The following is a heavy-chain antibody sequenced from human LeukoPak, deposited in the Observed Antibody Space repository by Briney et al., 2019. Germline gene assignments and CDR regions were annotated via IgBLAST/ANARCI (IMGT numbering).Heavy chain of an antibody. CDR3: ARGRGVVPYRTPFDY. J-gene: IGHJ4*02. CDR1: TCSFSRFY. CDR2: IIHSGNT. V-gene: IGHV4-34*01. Sequence: SETVSFTSAGYTCSFSRFYWRWLPQPPGKGWKWWIDIIHSGNTNYNQSRKGRVTIAVDTYKNQYSLKLSSVTDADTAVYYCARGRGVVPYRTPFDYWGQGTLVTVSS. D-gene: IGHD2-15*01.